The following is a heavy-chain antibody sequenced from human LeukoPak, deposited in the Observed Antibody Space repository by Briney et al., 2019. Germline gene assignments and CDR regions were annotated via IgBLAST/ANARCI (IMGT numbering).Heavy chain of an antibody. CDR3: ARDPTTVVTNFDY. Sequence: SVKVSCKASGGTFSSYAISWVRQAPGQGLEWMGRIIPIFGTANYAQKFQGRATITADKSTSTAYMELSSLRSEDTAVYYCARDPTTVVTNFDYWGQGTLVTVSS. V-gene: IGHV1-69*06. CDR2: IIPIFGTA. D-gene: IGHD4-23*01. J-gene: IGHJ4*02. CDR1: GGTFSSYA.